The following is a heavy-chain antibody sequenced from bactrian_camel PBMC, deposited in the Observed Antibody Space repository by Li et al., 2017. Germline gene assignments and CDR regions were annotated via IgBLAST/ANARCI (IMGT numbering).Heavy chain of an antibody. CDR1: GFAFSMFD. CDR3: ATGYDCGVPDY. Sequence: VQLVESGGGLVQPGGSLRLSCAASGFAFSMFDMRWIRQAPGKGLEWVSGIESDGRNTYYADSVKARFTISRDNAKNQLHLQMNSLKSEDTALYYCATGYDCGVPDYWGQGTQVTVS. CDR2: IESDGRNT. V-gene: IGHV3-2*01. J-gene: IGHJ4*01. D-gene: IGHD3*01.